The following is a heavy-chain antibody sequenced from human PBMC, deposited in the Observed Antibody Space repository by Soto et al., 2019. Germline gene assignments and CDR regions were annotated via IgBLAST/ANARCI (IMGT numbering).Heavy chain of an antibody. V-gene: IGHV1-18*01. CDR1: GYTFTSYG. J-gene: IGHJ5*02. D-gene: IGHD5-12*01. Sequence: ASVKVSCKASGYTFTSYGISWVRQAPGQGLERMGWISAYNGNTNYAQKLQGRVTMTTDTSTSTAYMELRSLRSDDTAVYYCARIIVATIAGWFDPWGQGTLVTVSS. CDR2: ISAYNGNT. CDR3: ARIIVATIAGWFDP.